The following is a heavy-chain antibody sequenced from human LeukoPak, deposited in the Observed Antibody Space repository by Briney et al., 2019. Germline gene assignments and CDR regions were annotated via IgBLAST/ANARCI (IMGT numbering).Heavy chain of an antibody. CDR3: ARDRDWDP. J-gene: IGHJ5*02. CDR1: GFSFSTYT. V-gene: IGHV3-30-3*01. Sequence: TGGSLRLSCAASGFSFSTYTMHWVRQAPGKGPEWVAVLWYDESQKYYADSVKGRFTVSRDNAKNTFFLQMRSLRVEDTAVYYCARDRDWDPWGQGTLVTVSS. D-gene: IGHD3/OR15-3a*01. CDR2: LWYDESQK.